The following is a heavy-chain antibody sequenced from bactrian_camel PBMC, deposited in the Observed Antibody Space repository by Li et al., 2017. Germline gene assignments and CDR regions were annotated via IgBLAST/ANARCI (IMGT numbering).Heavy chain of an antibody. CDR2: INSDGAA. D-gene: IGHD6*01. Sequence: HVQLVESGGGSVQAGGSLRLSCTASGFTFINSYMSWYRRAPGNECELVSSINSDGAAYIADSGKGRFTTFIDNAKNTVYLQMNRLKPEDTAVYYCAADLGSNGGTCGGPYNYWGQGTQVTVS. J-gene: IGHJ4*01. V-gene: IGHV3S63*01. CDR1: GFTFINSY. CDR3: AADLGSNGGTCGGPYNY.